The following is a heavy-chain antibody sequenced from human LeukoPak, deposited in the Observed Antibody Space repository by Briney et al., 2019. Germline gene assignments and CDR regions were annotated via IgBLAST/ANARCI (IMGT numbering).Heavy chain of an antibody. Sequence: ASVKVSCKASGYTFTSYDINWVRQATGQGLEWMGWMNPNSGNTGYAQKFQGRVTMTRNTSISTAYMELSSLRSEDTAVYYCARTTSYYYDSSGYYLGYWGQGTLVTVSS. CDR3: ARTTSYYYDSSGYYLGY. CDR2: MNPNSGNT. V-gene: IGHV1-8*01. D-gene: IGHD3-22*01. J-gene: IGHJ4*02. CDR1: GYTFTSYD.